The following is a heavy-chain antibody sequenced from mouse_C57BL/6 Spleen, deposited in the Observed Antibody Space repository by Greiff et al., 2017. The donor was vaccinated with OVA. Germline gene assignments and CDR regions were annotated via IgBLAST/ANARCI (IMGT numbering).Heavy chain of an antibody. D-gene: IGHD2-10*01. CDR1: GYTFTDYN. V-gene: IGHV1-18*01. CDR2: INPNNGGT. CDR3: VVPYTLGDYAMDY. J-gene: IGHJ4*01. Sequence: EVQLQESGPELVKPGASVKIPCKASGYTFTDYNMDWVKQSHGKSLEWIGDINPNNGGTIYNQKFKGKATLTVDKSSSTAYMELRSLTSEDTAVYYCVVPYTLGDYAMDYWGQGTSVTVSS.